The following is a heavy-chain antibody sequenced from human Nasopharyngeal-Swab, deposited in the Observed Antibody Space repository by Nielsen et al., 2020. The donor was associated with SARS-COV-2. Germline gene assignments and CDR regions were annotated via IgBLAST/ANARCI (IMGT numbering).Heavy chain of an antibody. CDR2: ISSSGSIT. D-gene: IGHD3-3*01. J-gene: IGHJ4*02. Sequence: GSLRLSCAASGFSFSEYYMSWIRQAPGKGLEWISDISSSGSITHYADSMKGRFTISRDNAKKSLYLQMNSLRAEDTAVYYCARGVGVDDFWSGRFDYWGQGTLVTVSS. CDR3: ARGVGVDDFWSGRFDY. CDR1: GFSFSEYY. V-gene: IGHV3-11*01.